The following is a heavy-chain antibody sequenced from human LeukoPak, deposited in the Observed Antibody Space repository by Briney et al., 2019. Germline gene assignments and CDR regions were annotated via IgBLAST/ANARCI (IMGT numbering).Heavy chain of an antibody. Sequence: SETLSLTCAVYGGSFSGYYWSWIRQPPGKGLEWIGEINHSGSTNYNPSLKSRVTISVDTSKNQFSLKLSSVTAADTAVYYCARDRYYYDSSGYYDYYFDYWGQGTLVTVSS. CDR1: GGSFSGYY. V-gene: IGHV4-34*01. J-gene: IGHJ4*02. CDR3: ARDRYYYDSSGYYDYYFDY. CDR2: INHSGST. D-gene: IGHD3-22*01.